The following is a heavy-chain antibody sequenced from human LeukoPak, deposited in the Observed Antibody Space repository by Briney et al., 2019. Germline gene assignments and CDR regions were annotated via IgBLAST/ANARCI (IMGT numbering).Heavy chain of an antibody. J-gene: IGHJ4*02. CDR1: GFTFSSYW. CDR3: ARGSVGALSCFDF. D-gene: IGHD1-26*01. Sequence: PGGSLRLSCAASGFTFSSYWMLWVRQAPGKGLVWVSRINSDGSSTNYADSVKGRFTISRDNAKNTLYLQMNSLRAEDTAVYYCARGSVGALSCFDFWGQGTLVSVSS. V-gene: IGHV3-74*01. CDR2: INSDGSST.